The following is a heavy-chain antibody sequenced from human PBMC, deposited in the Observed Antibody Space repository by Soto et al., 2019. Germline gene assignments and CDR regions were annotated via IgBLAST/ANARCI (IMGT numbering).Heavy chain of an antibody. D-gene: IGHD5-18*01. CDR2: IYYSGST. Sequence: QVQLQESGPGLVKPSQTLSLTCTVSGGSIRSGGYYWSWVRQSPRRGLEWIGNIYYSGSTYYNPSLKSRLTISVDTSKNQFSLNLSSVTAADTAVYYCARYRLTATAGTARHYFGLDVWGQGTTVTVSS. J-gene: IGHJ6*02. V-gene: IGHV4-31*03. CDR3: ARYRLTATAGTARHYFGLDV. CDR1: GGSIRSGGYY.